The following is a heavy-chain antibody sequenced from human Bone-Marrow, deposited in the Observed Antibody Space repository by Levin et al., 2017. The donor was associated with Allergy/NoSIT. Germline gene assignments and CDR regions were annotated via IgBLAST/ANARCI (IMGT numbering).Heavy chain of an antibody. CDR1: GFTFSSYA. V-gene: IGHV3-23*01. D-gene: IGHD3-9*01. Sequence: GESLKISCAASGFTFSSYAMSWVRQAPGKGLEWVSAISGSGGSTYYADSVKGRFTISRDNSKNTLYLQMNSLRAEDTAVYYCAKAPILNAFDIWGQGTMVTVSS. J-gene: IGHJ3*02. CDR2: ISGSGGST. CDR3: AKAPILNAFDI.